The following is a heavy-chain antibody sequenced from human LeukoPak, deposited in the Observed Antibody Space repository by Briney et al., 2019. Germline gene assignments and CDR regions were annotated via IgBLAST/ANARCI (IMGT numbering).Heavy chain of an antibody. V-gene: IGHV4-39*07. J-gene: IGHJ4*02. Sequence: PSETLSLTCTVSGGSISSSSHYWGWLRPPPGKGLEWIGSMYYSGNTYYNPSLKSRVTMSVDMTKNQFSLKLNSVTAADTAVYYCARAHCTNGVCYSAGRTTFDYWGQGTLVTVSS. D-gene: IGHD2-8*01. CDR1: GGSISSSSHY. CDR3: ARAHCTNGVCYSAGRTTFDY. CDR2: MYYSGNT.